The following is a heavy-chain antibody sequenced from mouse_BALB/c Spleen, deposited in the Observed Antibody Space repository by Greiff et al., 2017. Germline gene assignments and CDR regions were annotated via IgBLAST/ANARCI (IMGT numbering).Heavy chain of an antibody. D-gene: IGHD1-1*01. J-gene: IGHJ2*01. CDR1: GYSFTSYY. CDR3: ARRDFFTTGYFDY. Sequence: QVQLQQSGPELVKPGASVKISCKASGYSFTSYYIHWVKQRPGQGLEWIGWIFPGSGNTKYNEKFKGKATLTADTSSSTAYMQLSSLTSEDSAVYFCARRDFFTTGYFDYWGQGTTLTVSS. CDR2: IFPGSGNT. V-gene: IGHV1-66*01.